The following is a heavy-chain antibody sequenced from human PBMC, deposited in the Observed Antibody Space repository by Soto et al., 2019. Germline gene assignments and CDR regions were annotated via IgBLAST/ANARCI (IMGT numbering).Heavy chain of an antibody. D-gene: IGHD3-3*01. Sequence: EVQLVESGGGLVQPGGSLRLSCAASGFTLSTYWMHWVRQVPGKGLEWIARINEDGRATSYVDSMKGRFTISRDNARNTLYLQMNSLRLDDTAVYYCARGWVERLPRQPPSDYWGQGTLVTVSS. V-gene: IGHV3-74*01. CDR3: ARGWVERLPRQPPSDY. CDR1: GFTLSTYW. J-gene: IGHJ4*02. CDR2: INEDGRAT.